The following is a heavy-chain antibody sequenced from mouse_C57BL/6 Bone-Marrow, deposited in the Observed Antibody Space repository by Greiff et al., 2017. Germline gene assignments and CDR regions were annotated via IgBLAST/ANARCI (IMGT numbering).Heavy chain of an antibody. Sequence: QVQLKESGAELAKPGASVKLSCKASGYTFTSYWMHWVKQRPGQGLEWIGYINPSSGYTKYNQKFKDKATLTVDKSSSTAYMQLSSLTYEDSADYYCARLRRAYWGQGTLVTVSA. D-gene: IGHD2-12*01. J-gene: IGHJ3*01. V-gene: IGHV1-7*01. CDR1: GYTFTSYW. CDR2: INPSSGYT. CDR3: ARLRRAY.